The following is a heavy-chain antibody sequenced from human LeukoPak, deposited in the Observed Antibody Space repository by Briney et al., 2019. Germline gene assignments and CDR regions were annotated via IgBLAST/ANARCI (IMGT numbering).Heavy chain of an antibody. Sequence: GGSLRLSCVASGFTYNSHAMSWVRQAPGKGLEWVSGISANGANTYYTDSVRGRFTISRDNSKNTVYLQMSSLSAEDTAIYYCAKDQGFSYYYLDYWGQEILVTVSS. CDR1: GFTYNSHA. CDR3: AKDQGFSYYYLDY. V-gene: IGHV3-23*01. J-gene: IGHJ4*02. CDR2: ISANGANT. D-gene: IGHD5-18*01.